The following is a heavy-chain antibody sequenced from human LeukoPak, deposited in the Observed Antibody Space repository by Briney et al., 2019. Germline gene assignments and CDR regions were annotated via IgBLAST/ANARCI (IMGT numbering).Heavy chain of an antibody. CDR2: IYYSGST. J-gene: IGHJ4*02. CDR1: GGSISSYY. CDR3: ARLNSGRIDY. V-gene: IGHV4-59*08. Sequence: SETLSLTCTVSGGSISSYYWSWIRQPPGKGLEWLGYIYYSGSTNYNPSLKSRVTISVDTSKNQFSLKLSSVTAADTAVYYCARLNSGRIDYWGQGTLATVSS. D-gene: IGHD3-10*01.